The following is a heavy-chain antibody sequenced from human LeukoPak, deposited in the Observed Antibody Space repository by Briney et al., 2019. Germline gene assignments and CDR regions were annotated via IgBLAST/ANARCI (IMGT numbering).Heavy chain of an antibody. V-gene: IGHV3-21*01. Sequence: GGSLRLSCAASGFTFSSYSLNWVRQAPGKGLEWVSSISSSSNYIYYADSVKGRFTISRDNAKNSLYLQMNSLRAEDTAVYYCARDPSSGWYLKGWFDPWGQGTLVTVSS. CDR2: ISSSSNYI. CDR3: ARDPSSGWYLKGWFDP. D-gene: IGHD6-19*01. J-gene: IGHJ5*02. CDR1: GFTFSSYS.